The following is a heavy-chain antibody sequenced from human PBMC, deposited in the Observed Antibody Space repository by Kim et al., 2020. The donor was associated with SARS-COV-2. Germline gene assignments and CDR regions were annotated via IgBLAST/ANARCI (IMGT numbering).Heavy chain of an antibody. CDR3: VRDRMGGAFDI. CDR2: ITKSSATI. V-gene: IGHV3-48*02. J-gene: IGHJ3*02. Sequence: GGSLRLSCATSGFTFSAYDMNWVRQAPGKGLEWLSFITKSSATIYYADSVQGRFTISRDNAKNSLYLQMNSLREEDTALYYCVRDRMGGAFDIWGQGTM. CDR1: GFTFSAYD. D-gene: IGHD3-16*01.